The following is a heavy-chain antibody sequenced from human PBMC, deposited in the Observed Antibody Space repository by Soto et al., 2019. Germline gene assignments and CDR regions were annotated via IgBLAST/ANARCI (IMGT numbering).Heavy chain of an antibody. Sequence: GGSLRLSCAASGFTFSSYGMHWVRQAPGKGLEWVAVIWYDGSNKYYADSVKGRFTISRDNSKNTLYLQMNSLRAEDTAVYYCATGDADYSSGYHPPSSWGQGTLVTVSS. J-gene: IGHJ4*02. CDR2: IWYDGSNK. V-gene: IGHV3-33*01. D-gene: IGHD5-18*01. CDR3: ATGDADYSSGYHPPSS. CDR1: GFTFSSYG.